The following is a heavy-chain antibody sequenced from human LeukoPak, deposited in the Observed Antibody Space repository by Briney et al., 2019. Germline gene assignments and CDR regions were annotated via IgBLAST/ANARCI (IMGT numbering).Heavy chain of an antibody. CDR2: INSDGSST. CDR1: GFTFSNYW. D-gene: IGHD6-13*01. CDR3: VRFRYSSSWYFDY. J-gene: IGHJ4*02. Sequence: PGGSLRLSCAASGFTFSNYWMHWVRQAPGKGLMWVSRINSDGSSTSNADSVKGRFTISRDNAKNTLYLQMNSLRAEDTAVYYCVRFRYSSSWYFDYWGQGTLVTVSS. V-gene: IGHV3-74*01.